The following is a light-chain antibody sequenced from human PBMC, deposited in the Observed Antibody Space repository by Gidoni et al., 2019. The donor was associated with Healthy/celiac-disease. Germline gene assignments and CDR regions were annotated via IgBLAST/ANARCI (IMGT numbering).Light chain of an antibody. Sequence: QSALTQPASVSGSPGQSITISCTGTISDVGDYNYFSWYQQHPGKAPKRLIYDVSSRPSGVSNRFSGSKSANTASLTISGLQAEDEAHYYCSSYSSSSTTVFGGGTQLTVL. CDR3: SSYSSSSTTV. J-gene: IGLJ7*01. CDR1: ISDVGDYNY. V-gene: IGLV2-14*03. CDR2: DVS.